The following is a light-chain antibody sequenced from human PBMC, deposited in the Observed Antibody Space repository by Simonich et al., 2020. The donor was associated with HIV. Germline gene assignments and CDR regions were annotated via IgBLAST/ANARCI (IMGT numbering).Light chain of an antibody. CDR2: YVS. Sequence: QSVLTQPASVSGSPGQSITISCTGTRSDVGGYNYVFCYQQHPGKAPKVMIYYVSKRPSGVSERFSGSKSGNTASLTSSGLQAEDEADYYCSSYTSSSTWVFGGGTKLTVL. V-gene: IGLV2-14*01. J-gene: IGLJ3*02. CDR3: SSYTSSSTWV. CDR1: RSDVGGYNY.